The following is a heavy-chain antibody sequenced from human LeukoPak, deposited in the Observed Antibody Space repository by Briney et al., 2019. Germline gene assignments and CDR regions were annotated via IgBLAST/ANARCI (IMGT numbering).Heavy chain of an antibody. V-gene: IGHV1-69*06. CDR2: IIPIFGTA. CDR1: GGTFSSYA. D-gene: IGHD3-10*01. CDR3: ATSGGQGWFDP. J-gene: IGHJ5*02. Sequence: SVKVSCKASGGTFSSYAISWVRQAPGQGLEWMGGIIPIFGTANYAQKFQGRVTMTEDTSTDTAYMELSSLRSEDTAVYYCATSGGQGWFDPWGQGTLVTVSS.